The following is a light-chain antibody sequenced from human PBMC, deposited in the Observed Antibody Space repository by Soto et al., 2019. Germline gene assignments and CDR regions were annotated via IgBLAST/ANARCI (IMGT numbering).Light chain of an antibody. V-gene: IGKV3-11*01. CDR2: DSA. J-gene: IGKJ5*01. CDR3: QQRKNWPPIT. CDR1: QNVDKC. Sequence: IELTQSPSTLSLSPGETATLSCRASQNVDKCLAWYQQRPGQPPRLLIFDSANRATGVPVRFSGSGSGTVFTLTIGSLEPEDSAVYYCQQRKNWPPITFGQGTRLEIK.